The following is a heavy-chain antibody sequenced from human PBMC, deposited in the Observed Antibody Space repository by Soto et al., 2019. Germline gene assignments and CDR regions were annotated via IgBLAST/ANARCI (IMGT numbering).Heavy chain of an antibody. V-gene: IGHV3-23*01. CDR1: GFTFRNQD. J-gene: IGHJ4*02. Sequence: EVQLLESGGGLVQPGGSLRLTCVGSGFTFRNQDMRWVRQAPGKGLEWVSGISGRGGVTYYADSVKGRLTISRDNTKNTLYLQMNNRRANDTAVYYCAKDRQFRSYYESAGHYNDWGQGTLVTVSS. CDR2: ISGRGGVT. CDR3: AKDRQFRSYYESAGHYND. D-gene: IGHD3-22*01.